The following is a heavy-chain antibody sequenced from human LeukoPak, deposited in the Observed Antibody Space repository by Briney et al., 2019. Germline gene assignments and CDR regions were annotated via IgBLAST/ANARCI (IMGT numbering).Heavy chain of an antibody. D-gene: IGHD3-9*01. Sequence: GASVKVSCKTSGYTFTDYYIHWVRQAPGQGLEFMGWVNPHSGGTSYAAKFRGRVTLTWDTSTTTAYMELRSLRSDDTAVYYCARGRSEYDILTNLYYYYYMDVWGKGTTVTVSS. CDR2: VNPHSGGT. V-gene: IGHV1-2*02. CDR3: ARGRSEYDILTNLYYYYYMDV. J-gene: IGHJ6*03. CDR1: GYTFTDYY.